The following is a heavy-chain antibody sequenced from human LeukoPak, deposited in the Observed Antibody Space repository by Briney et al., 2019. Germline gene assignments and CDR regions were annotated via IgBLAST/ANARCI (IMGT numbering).Heavy chain of an antibody. CDR2: INSDGSST. CDR3: ARDGLRFSGSSDY. V-gene: IGHV3-74*01. D-gene: IGHD1-26*01. CDR1: GFTLSSYW. J-gene: IGHJ4*02. Sequence: GGPLLLSCASSGFTLSSYWMTWVRPAPGKGLVWVSSINSDGSSTSYADSVKGRFTISKDNAKNTLYLQMNSLRAEDTAVYYCARDGLRFSGSSDYWGQGTLVTVSS.